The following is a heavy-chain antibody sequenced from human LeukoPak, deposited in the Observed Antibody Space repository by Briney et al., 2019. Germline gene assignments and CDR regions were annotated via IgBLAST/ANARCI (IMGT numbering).Heavy chain of an antibody. Sequence: PGGSLRLSCAASGFTFSSYGMHWVRQAPGKGLEWVAVISYDGSNKYYADSVKGRFTISRDNSKNTLYLQMNSLRAEDTAVYYCAKEGDCSGGSCYGGLDPWGQGTLVTVSS. CDR2: ISYDGSNK. V-gene: IGHV3-30*18. J-gene: IGHJ5*02. CDR1: GFTFSSYG. CDR3: AKEGDCSGGSCYGGLDP. D-gene: IGHD2-15*01.